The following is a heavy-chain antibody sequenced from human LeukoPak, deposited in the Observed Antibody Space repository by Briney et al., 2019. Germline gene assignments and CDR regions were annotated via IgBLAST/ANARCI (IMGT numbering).Heavy chain of an antibody. J-gene: IGHJ4*02. D-gene: IGHD5-18*01. CDR2: IIPIFGTA. Sequence: ASVKVSCKASGGTFSSYAISWVRQAPGQGLEWMGGIIPIFGTANYAQKFQGRVTITTDESTSTAYMELSSLRSEDTAVYYCASSWRQLLLRGSFDFWGQGTLVTVSS. V-gene: IGHV1-69*05. CDR1: GGTFSSYA. CDR3: ASSWRQLLLRGSFDF.